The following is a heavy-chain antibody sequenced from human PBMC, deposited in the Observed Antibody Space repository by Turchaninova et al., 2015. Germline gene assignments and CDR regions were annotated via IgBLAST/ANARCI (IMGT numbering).Heavy chain of an antibody. D-gene: IGHD3-10*01. V-gene: IGHV4-34*01. Sequence: QVQLQPWCAGLLKPSHALSRTGAVYGGSCSGYDWVWISQPPGKGLEWIWEINHSGTTNYNPALKSRVTISVDTSKNQFSLKLSSVTAADTAVYYCARNPDYYGSGRRFDPWGQGTLVTVSS. CDR2: INHSGTT. CDR3: ARNPDYYGSGRRFDP. J-gene: IGHJ5*02. CDR1: GGSCSGYD.